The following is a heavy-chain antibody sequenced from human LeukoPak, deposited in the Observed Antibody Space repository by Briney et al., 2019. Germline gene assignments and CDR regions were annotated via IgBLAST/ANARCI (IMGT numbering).Heavy chain of an antibody. CDR3: ARGLRGNSYGSDY. Sequence: GGSLRLSCAASGFTFSSYWMHWVRQAPGKGLVWVSRINTDASSTTYADSVKGRFTISRDNAKNTVHLQMNSLRADDTAVYYCARGLRGNSYGSDYWGQGTLVTVSS. J-gene: IGHJ4*02. V-gene: IGHV3-74*01. CDR2: INTDASST. CDR1: GFTFSSYW. D-gene: IGHD5-18*01.